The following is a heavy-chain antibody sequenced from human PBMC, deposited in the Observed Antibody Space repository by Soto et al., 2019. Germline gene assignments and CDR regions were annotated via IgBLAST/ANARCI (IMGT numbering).Heavy chain of an antibody. J-gene: IGHJ5*02. V-gene: IGHV3-66*04. CDR1: GFIVSSHY. CDR3: ARHDWFDP. Sequence: EVQLVESGGVLVQPGESLRLSCAVSGFIVSSHYMSWVRQAPGKGLEWVSVIYSGGSTYYADSVKGRFSISRDNSKNTLYLQMNSLRAEDTAVYYCARHDWFDPWGQGTLVTVSS. CDR2: IYSGGST.